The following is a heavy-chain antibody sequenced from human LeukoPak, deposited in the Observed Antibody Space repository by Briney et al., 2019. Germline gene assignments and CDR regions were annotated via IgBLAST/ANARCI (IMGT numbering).Heavy chain of an antibody. D-gene: IGHD6-6*01. Sequence: PSETLSLTCTVSGGAISSSSYYWGWIRQPPGKGLEWIGSIYYSGSTYYNPSLKSRVTISVDTSKNQFSLKLSSVTAADTAVYYCARDRPVAARQKKYHFDYWGQGALVTVSS. V-gene: IGHV4-39*07. CDR2: IYYSGST. CDR3: ARDRPVAARQKKYHFDY. J-gene: IGHJ4*02. CDR1: GGAISSSSYY.